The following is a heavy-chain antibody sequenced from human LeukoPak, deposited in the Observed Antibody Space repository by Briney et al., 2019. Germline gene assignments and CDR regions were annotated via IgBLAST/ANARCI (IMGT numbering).Heavy chain of an antibody. CDR3: ARLAGTDAFDV. CDR1: GGSISSTNYY. V-gene: IGHV4-61*02. CDR2: IYTSGNT. J-gene: IGHJ3*01. D-gene: IGHD6-19*01. Sequence: SETLSLTCTVSGGSISSTNYYWSWIRQPAGKGLEWIGRIYTSGNTNYNPSLKSRVTMSVDTSKNQFSLKLSSVTAADTAVYYCARLAGTDAFDVWGQGTMVTVSS.